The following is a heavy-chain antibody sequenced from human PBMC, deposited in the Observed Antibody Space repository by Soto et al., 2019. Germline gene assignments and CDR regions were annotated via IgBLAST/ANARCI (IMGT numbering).Heavy chain of an antibody. CDR2: INYSGST. J-gene: IGHJ4*02. CDR1: GGSISSSSSY. CDR3: AKTGFWSGYRVVDY. Sequence: LSETLSLTCTVSGGSISSSSSYWGWIRQPPGKGLEWIGSINYSGSTWYNPSLESRITISVDTSKNQFSLKLSSVTAVDTAVYFCAKTGFWSGYRVVDYWGQGTLVTVSS. V-gene: IGHV4-39*01. D-gene: IGHD3-3*01.